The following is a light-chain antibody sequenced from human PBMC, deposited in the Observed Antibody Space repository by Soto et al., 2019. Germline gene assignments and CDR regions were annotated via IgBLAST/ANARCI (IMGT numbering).Light chain of an antibody. CDR1: ISNIASNT. V-gene: IGLV1-44*01. Sequence: QSVLNLPPSASGTPGQRFTVSCSGSISNIASNTVNWYQQLPGTAPKLLIYSNDQRPSGVPDRFSASKYGTSASLAISGLQSEDEADYYCASWDDSLNGHVFGTGTKVTVL. CDR3: ASWDDSLNGHV. CDR2: SND. J-gene: IGLJ1*01.